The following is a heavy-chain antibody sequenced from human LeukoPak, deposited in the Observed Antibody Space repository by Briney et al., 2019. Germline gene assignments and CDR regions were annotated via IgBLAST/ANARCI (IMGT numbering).Heavy chain of an antibody. D-gene: IGHD4-23*01. J-gene: IGHJ3*02. CDR2: FDPEDGET. V-gene: IGHV1-24*01. CDR1: GYTLTELS. Sequence: WASVKASCKVSGYTLTELSMHWVRQAPGKGLEWMGGFDPEDGETIYAQKFQGRVTMTEDTSTDTAYMELSSLRSEDTAVYYCATTWRLRWQRGAFDIWGQGTMVTVSS. CDR3: ATTWRLRWQRGAFDI.